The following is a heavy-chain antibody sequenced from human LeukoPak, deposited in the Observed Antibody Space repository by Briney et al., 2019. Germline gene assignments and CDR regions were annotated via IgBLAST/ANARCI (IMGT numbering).Heavy chain of an antibody. J-gene: IGHJ4*02. CDR1: GYTFTSYD. Sequence: ASVKVSCKASGYTFTSYDINWVRQATGQGLEWMGRMNPNSGNTGYAQKFQGRVTMTRNTSISTAYMELSSLRSEDTAVYYCARGSPPGPGGYVGGPEDYWGQGTLVTVS. V-gene: IGHV1-8*01. D-gene: IGHD5-12*01. CDR2: MNPNSGNT. CDR3: ARGSPPGPGGYVGGPEDY.